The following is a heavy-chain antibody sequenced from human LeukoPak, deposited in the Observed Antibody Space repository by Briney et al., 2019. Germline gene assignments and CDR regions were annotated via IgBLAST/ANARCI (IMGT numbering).Heavy chain of an antibody. D-gene: IGHD5-18*01. CDR2: IIPIFGTA. Sequence: ASVKVSCKASGGTFSSYAISWVRQAPGQGLEWMGGIIPIFGTANYAQKFQGRVTITADESISTAYMELSRLRSDDTAVYYCARVPESIQLWLFDYWGQGTLVTVSS. J-gene: IGHJ4*02. CDR1: GGTFSSYA. V-gene: IGHV1-69*13. CDR3: ARVPESIQLWLFDY.